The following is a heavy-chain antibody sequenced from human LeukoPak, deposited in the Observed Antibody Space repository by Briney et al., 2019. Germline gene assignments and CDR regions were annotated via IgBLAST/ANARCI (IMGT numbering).Heavy chain of an antibody. J-gene: IGHJ3*02. CDR1: GYSFTSYW. Sequence: GESLKISCKGSGYSFTSYWIGWVRQMPGKGLEWMGIIYPGDSDTRYSPSFQGQVTISADKSISTAYLQWSSLKASDTAMYYCARLPGDIVVVPAAIAFDIWGQGTMVTVSS. CDR3: ARLPGDIVVVPAAIAFDI. D-gene: IGHD2-2*02. CDR2: IYPGDSDT. V-gene: IGHV5-51*01.